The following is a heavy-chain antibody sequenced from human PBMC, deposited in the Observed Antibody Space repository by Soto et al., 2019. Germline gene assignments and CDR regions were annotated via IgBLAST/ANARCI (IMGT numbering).Heavy chain of an antibody. Sequence: GGSLRLSCAASGFTFRSYSMNWVRQAPGKGLEWISYISSSSSNISYGDSVKGRFAISRDNARNSLSLQMNSLRDEDTAVYYCARLMIATGGEAFDIWGQGTMVTVSS. CDR1: GFTFRSYS. D-gene: IGHD6-13*01. CDR3: ARLMIATGGEAFDI. CDR2: ISSSSSNI. J-gene: IGHJ3*02. V-gene: IGHV3-48*02.